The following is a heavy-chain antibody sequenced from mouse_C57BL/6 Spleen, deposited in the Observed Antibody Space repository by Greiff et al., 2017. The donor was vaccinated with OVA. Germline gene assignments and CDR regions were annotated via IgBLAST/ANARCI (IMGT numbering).Heavy chain of an antibody. CDR1: GYTFTNYN. CDR2: INPNNGGT. CDR3: ARNEYDEAWFAD. V-gene: IGHV1-18*01. Sequence: VQLQQPGPELVKPGASVKMPCKASGYTFTNYNMDWVKQSHGKSLEWIGVINPNNGGTIYNQKFQGKATLTVDKSSSKAYMELRSLSSVDTAVYDCARNEYDEAWFADWGQGILVTVSA. D-gene: IGHD2-4*01. J-gene: IGHJ3*01.